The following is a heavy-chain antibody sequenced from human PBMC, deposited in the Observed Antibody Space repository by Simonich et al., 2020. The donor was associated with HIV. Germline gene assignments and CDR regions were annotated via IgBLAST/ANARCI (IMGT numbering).Heavy chain of an antibody. CDR1: GYIFTSYG. CDR2: ISAYNGKT. J-gene: IGHJ6*03. CDR3: ARGSPQDPYYYYYYMDV. Sequence: QVQLVQSGAEVKKPGASVKVSCKASGYIFTSYGISWVRQAPGQGLEWRGWISAYNGKTNYAKKLQGRVTMTTDTSTSTAYMERRSRRSDDTAVYYCARGSPQDPYYYYYYMDVWGKGTTVTVSS. D-gene: IGHD2-15*01. V-gene: IGHV1-18*01.